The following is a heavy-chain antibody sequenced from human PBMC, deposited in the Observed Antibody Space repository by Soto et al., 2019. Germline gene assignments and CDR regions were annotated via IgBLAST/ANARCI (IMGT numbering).Heavy chain of an antibody. Sequence: QPGGSLRLSCAASGFTFSSYAMHWVRQAPGKGLEWVAVISYDGSNKYYADSVKGRFTISRDNSKDTLYLQMNSLRAEDTAVYYCARAGGVGPYYYYGMDVWGQGTTVTVSS. CDR2: ISYDGSNK. J-gene: IGHJ6*02. V-gene: IGHV3-30-3*01. D-gene: IGHD3-16*01. CDR3: ARAGGVGPYYYYGMDV. CDR1: GFTFSSYA.